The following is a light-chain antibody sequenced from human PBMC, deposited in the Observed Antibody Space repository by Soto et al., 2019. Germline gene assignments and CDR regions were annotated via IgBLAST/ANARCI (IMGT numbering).Light chain of an antibody. V-gene: IGKV3-15*01. CDR3: QQYNNWPWT. CDR1: QSVSSN. Sequence: EIVMTQSTASLSVSPGDRATLSCRASQSVSSNLAWYQQKPGQAPRLLIYGASTRATGIPARFSGSGSGTEFTLTISSLQSEDFAVYYCQQYNNWPWTFGQGTKVEIK. J-gene: IGKJ1*01. CDR2: GAS.